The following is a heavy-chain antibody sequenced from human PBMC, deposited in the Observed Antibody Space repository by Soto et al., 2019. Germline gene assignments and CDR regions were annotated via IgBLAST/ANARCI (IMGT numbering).Heavy chain of an antibody. CDR2: ISSSSSYI. CDR1: GFTFSSYI. D-gene: IGHD3-22*01. CDR3: ARGGGNLLYYYDSSGYYFDY. J-gene: IGHJ4*02. Sequence: GGSLRLSCAASGFTFSSYIMNWVRQAPGKGLEWVSSISSSSSYIYYADSVKGRFTISRDNAKNSLYLQMNSLRAEDTAVYYCARGGGNLLYYYDSSGYYFDYWGQGTLVTVS. V-gene: IGHV3-21*01.